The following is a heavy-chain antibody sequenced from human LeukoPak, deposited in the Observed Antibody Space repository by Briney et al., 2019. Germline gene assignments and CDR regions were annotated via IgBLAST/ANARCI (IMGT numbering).Heavy chain of an antibody. J-gene: IGHJ6*03. CDR1: GGSISSGSYY. V-gene: IGHV4-61*02. Sequence: SETLSLTCTVSGGSISSGSYYWSWIRQPAGKGLEWIGRIYTSGSTNYNPSLKSRVTISVDTSKNQFSLKLSSVTAADTAVYYCARDRESHYYGSGSYFIYYYYYMGVWGKGTTVTISS. CDR2: IYTSGST. CDR3: ARDRESHYYGSGSYFIYYYYYMGV. D-gene: IGHD3-10*01.